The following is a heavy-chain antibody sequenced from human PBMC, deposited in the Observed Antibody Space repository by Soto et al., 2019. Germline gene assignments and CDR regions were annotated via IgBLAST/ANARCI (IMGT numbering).Heavy chain of an antibody. CDR1: GGSFSGYY. Sequence: PSETLSLTCAVYGGSFSGYYWSWIRQPPGKGLEWIGEINHSGSTNYNPSLKSRVTISVDTSKNQFSLKLGSVTAADTAVYYCARGPIGDGGVVPAAISFDYWGQGTLVTVSS. V-gene: IGHV4-34*01. J-gene: IGHJ4*02. D-gene: IGHD2-2*01. CDR2: INHSGST. CDR3: ARGPIGDGGVVPAAISFDY.